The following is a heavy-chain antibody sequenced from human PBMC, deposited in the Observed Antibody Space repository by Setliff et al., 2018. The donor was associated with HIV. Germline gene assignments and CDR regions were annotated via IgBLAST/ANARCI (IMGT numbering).Heavy chain of an antibody. J-gene: IGHJ3*02. CDR2: INPNSGGT. CDR1: GYTFTAYY. Sequence: ASVKVSCKAFGYTFTAYYIHWVRQAPGQGLEWMGRINPNSGGTNYAQKFQGRVTMTRDTSISTAYMELSRLRSDDTAVYYCASKLYCTYGLGLDAFDIWGQGTMVTVSS. D-gene: IGHD2-8*01. CDR3: ASKLYCTYGLGLDAFDI. V-gene: IGHV1-2*06.